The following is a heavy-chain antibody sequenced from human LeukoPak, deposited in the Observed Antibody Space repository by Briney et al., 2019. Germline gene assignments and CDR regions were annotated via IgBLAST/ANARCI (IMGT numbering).Heavy chain of an antibody. V-gene: IGHV3-48*01. D-gene: IGHD6-13*01. CDR2: ISSSSSTI. CDR1: GFTFSSYS. Sequence: PGGSLRLSCAASGFTFSSYSMNWVRQAPGKGLEWVSYISSSSSTIYYADSVKGRFTISRDNAKNSLYLQMNSLRAEDTAVYYCARDRDTAAGTHYMDVWGKGTTVTVSS. CDR3: ARDRDTAAGTHYMDV. J-gene: IGHJ6*03.